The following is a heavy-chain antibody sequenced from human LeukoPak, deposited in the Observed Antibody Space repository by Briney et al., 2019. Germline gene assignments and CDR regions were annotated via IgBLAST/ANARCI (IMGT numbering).Heavy chain of an antibody. CDR3: AREPPITVPEGYSDY. J-gene: IGHJ4*02. Sequence: PSETLSLTCGVSGYSISSSYYWGWIRQPPGKGLEWIATLYHTGSTYYNPSPNRRVTISLDTSRNQFSLSLGPVTAPGTGVYYCAREPPITVPEGYSDYWGQGTLVSVSS. CDR1: GYSISSSYY. D-gene: IGHD6-19*01. V-gene: IGHV4-38-2*02. CDR2: LYHTGST.